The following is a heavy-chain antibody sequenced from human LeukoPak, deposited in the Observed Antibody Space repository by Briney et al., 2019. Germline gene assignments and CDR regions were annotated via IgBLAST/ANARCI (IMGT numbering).Heavy chain of an antibody. CDR1: GFTVSSNY. V-gene: IGHV3-21*01. CDR2: ISSSSSYI. J-gene: IGHJ4*02. Sequence: PGGSLRLSCAASGFTVSSNYMRWVRQAPGKGLEWVSSISSSSSYIYYADSVKGRFTISRDNAKDSLYLQMNSLRAEDTAVYYCAREGYDILTGYKLDYWGQGTLVTVSS. CDR3: AREGYDILTGYKLDY. D-gene: IGHD3-9*01.